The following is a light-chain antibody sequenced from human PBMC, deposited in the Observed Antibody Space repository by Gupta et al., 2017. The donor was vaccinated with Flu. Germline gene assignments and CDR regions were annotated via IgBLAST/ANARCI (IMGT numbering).Light chain of an antibody. Sequence: ISCRSSQSLLHSNGYNYLDWYLQKPGQSPQLLIYLGSNLASVVPDRFSGSGSGTDFTLKISRVEAEDVGMYYCMQALQTPPTFGQGTKLEIK. J-gene: IGKJ2*01. V-gene: IGKV2-28*01. CDR3: MQALQTPPT. CDR2: LGS. CDR1: QSLLHSNGYNY.